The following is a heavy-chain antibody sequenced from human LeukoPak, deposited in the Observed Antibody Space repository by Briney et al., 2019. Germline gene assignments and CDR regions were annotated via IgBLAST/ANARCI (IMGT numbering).Heavy chain of an antibody. D-gene: IGHD3-3*01. J-gene: IGHJ4*02. V-gene: IGHV4-4*02. Sequence: SETLSLTRTVSGGSINSNYWWTWVRQSPGKGLEWIGEIYHTGSVNYNLSLESRVTISRDRSKNQFSLMLRSVTTADTAVYYCARHYDLWSGYNYWGQGLLVTVSS. CDR2: IYHTGSV. CDR1: GGSINSNYW. CDR3: ARHYDLWSGYNY.